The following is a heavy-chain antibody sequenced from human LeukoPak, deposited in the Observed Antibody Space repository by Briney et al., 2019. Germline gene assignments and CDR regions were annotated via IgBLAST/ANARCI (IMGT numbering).Heavy chain of an antibody. CDR1: GYSFTSYW. J-gene: IGHJ3*02. V-gene: IGHV5-51*01. CDR3: ARQREYCSGGSCPYDAFDI. Sequence: GESLKISCKGSGYSFTSYWIGWVRQMPGKGLEWMGIIYPGDSGTRYSPSFQGQVTISADKSISTAYLQWSSLKASDTAMYYCARQREYCSGGSCPYDAFDIWGQGTMVTVSS. CDR2: IYPGDSGT. D-gene: IGHD2-15*01.